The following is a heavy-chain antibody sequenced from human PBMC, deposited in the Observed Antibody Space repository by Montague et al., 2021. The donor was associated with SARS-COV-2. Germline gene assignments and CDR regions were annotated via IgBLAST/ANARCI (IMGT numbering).Heavy chain of an antibody. CDR2: INHSGST. V-gene: IGHV4-34*01. CDR1: GASLSDYY. D-gene: IGHD5-24*01. Sequence: SETLSLTCAVYGASLSDYYWTWIRQPPGKGLEWIGEINHSGSTNYVPFLKSRVTISVDTSHNQFSLKLSSVTAADTAVYYCARGGGGRDGYNPWGQGTLVTVSS. J-gene: IGHJ5*02. CDR3: ARGGGGRDGYNP.